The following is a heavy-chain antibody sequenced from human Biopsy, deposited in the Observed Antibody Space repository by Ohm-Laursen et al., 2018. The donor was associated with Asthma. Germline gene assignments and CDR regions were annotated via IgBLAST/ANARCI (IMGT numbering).Heavy chain of an antibody. J-gene: IGHJ3*01. CDR3: ARTYYDFLTGQVKDVFGV. Sequence: ESSVKVSCKASGYNFISFAIHWVRQAPGQRLEWMGWVNTGNGDTKYSQKFQGRATITRDTSASTAYMELRSLRSEDTATYYCARTYYDFLTGQVKDVFGVWGQGTMVTVSS. D-gene: IGHD3-9*01. CDR1: GYNFISFA. V-gene: IGHV1-3*04. CDR2: VNTGNGDT.